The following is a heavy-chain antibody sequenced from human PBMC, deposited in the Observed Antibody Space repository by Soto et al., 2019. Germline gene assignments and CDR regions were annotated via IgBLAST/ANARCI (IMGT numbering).Heavy chain of an antibody. V-gene: IGHV3-64D*08. D-gene: IGHD3-16*02. CDR1: GFTFSSYA. Sequence: GGSLRLSCSASGFTFSSYAMHWVRQAPGKGLEYVSAISSNGGSTYYADSVKGRFTISRDNSKNTLYLQMSSLRAEDTAVYYCVSGMFGGVIVNKASGRIDYWGQGTLVTVSS. CDR3: VSGMFGGVIVNKASGRIDY. CDR2: ISSNGGST. J-gene: IGHJ4*02.